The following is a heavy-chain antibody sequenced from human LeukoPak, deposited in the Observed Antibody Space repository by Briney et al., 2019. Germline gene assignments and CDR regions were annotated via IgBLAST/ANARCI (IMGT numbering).Heavy chain of an antibody. Sequence: ASVKVSCKASGYTFTSYGISWVRQAPGQGLEWMGWISAYNGNTNYAQKLQGRVTMTTDTSTSTAYMELRSLRSDDTAVYYCARQGFRYCTNGVCSNGDAFDIWGQGTMVTVSS. CDR1: GYTFTSYG. CDR2: ISAYNGNT. V-gene: IGHV1-18*01. J-gene: IGHJ3*02. CDR3: ARQGFRYCTNGVCSNGDAFDI. D-gene: IGHD2-8*01.